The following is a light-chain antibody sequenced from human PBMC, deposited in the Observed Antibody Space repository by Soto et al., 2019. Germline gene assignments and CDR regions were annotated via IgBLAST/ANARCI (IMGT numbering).Light chain of an antibody. V-gene: IGLV1-44*01. CDR3: AAWDDSLNGVA. Sequence: QSVLTQPPSASGTPGQRVTISCSGSSSNIGSNTVTWFQRLPGTAPKLLISSNTQRPSGVPARFSGSKSGTSASLAIGGLQSGDEADYYCAAWDDSLNGVAFGGGTKVTVL. CDR2: SNT. CDR1: SSNIGSNT. J-gene: IGLJ2*01.